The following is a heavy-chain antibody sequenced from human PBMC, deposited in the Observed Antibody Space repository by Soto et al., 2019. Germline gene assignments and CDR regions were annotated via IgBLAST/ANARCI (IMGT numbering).Heavy chain of an antibody. CDR1: GYTFTSYD. J-gene: IGHJ5*02. CDR2: INPNSGNT. V-gene: IGHV1-8*01. CDR3: ARETVSWFDP. D-gene: IGHD3-16*01. Sequence: QVQMVQSGAEVKKPGASVKVSCKTSGYTFTSYDINWVRQATGQGLEWMGWINPNSGNTGYAQKFQGRVTMTRNTSIRTAYMELSRLRSEDTAVDYCARETVSWFDPWGQGTLVSVSS.